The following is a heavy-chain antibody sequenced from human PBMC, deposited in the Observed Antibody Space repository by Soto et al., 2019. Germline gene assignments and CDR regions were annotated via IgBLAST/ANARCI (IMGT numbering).Heavy chain of an antibody. Sequence: QVQLQESGPGLVKPSQTLSLTCSVSGDFISSGGYSWSWIRQHPGKGLEWIGYIYYSGNTYYNPSLKSRVTISVDTSKNQFSLKMSSLTAADTTVYYCVRTKAYSSGWSYPVFDSWGQGALGTVSS. CDR3: VRTKAYSSGWSYPVFDS. CDR1: GDFISSGGYS. V-gene: IGHV4-31*03. CDR2: IYYSGNT. D-gene: IGHD6-19*01. J-gene: IGHJ4*02.